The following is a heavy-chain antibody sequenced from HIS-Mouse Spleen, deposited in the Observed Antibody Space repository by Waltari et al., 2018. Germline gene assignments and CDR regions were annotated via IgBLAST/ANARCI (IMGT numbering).Heavy chain of an antibody. V-gene: IGHV1-8*01. J-gene: IGHJ4*02. D-gene: IGHD3-3*01. CDR1: GSTFTSYD. CDR2: MNPNSGNT. Sequence: QVQLVQSGAEVKKPGPSVKVSCKASGSTFTSYDLTRVRQATGQGLEWMGWMNPNSGNTGYAQKFQGRVTMTRNTSISTAYMELSSLRSEDTAVYYCARVYYDFWSGYYYWGQGTLVTVSS. CDR3: ARVYYDFWSGYYY.